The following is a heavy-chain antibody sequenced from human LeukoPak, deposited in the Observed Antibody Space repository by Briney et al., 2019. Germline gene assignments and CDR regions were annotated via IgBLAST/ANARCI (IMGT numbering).Heavy chain of an antibody. CDR2: INPNSGDT. J-gene: IGHJ4*02. CDR1: GYTFTTYG. D-gene: IGHD6-6*01. Sequence: ASVKVSCKASGYTFTTYGINWVRQVPGQGPEWMGWINPNSGDTASAQKFPGRVTVPRDTSIATVYMELSRLRSDDTAVYYCARGGSTSSDYWGQGTLVSVSS. V-gene: IGHV1-2*02. CDR3: ARGGSTSSDY.